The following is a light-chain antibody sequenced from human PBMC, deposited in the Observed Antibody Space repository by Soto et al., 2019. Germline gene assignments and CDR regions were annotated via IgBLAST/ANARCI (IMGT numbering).Light chain of an antibody. J-gene: IGKJ5*01. CDR2: AAS. CDR1: QGISSY. CDR3: QQLNSYPFT. Sequence: DIQLTQSPSFLSASVGDRVTITCRASQGISSYLAWYQQKPGKAPKLLIYAASTLQSGVPSRFSGSGSGTEFTLTISSLQPEDFATYYCQQLNSYPFTFGQGTHWRL. V-gene: IGKV1-9*01.